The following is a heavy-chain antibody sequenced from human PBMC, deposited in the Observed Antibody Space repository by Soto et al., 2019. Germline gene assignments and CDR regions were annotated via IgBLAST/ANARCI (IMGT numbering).Heavy chain of an antibody. CDR2: IIPIFGTV. CDR1: GGTFSNYP. Sequence: QVQLVQSGAEVKKPGSSVKVSCKASGGTFSNYPISWVRQAPGQGLEWMGGIIPIFGTVNYAQKFQGRVTIPADESTSKAYMELSSLISEDTAVYYCARGNHRWLQLWYFDLWGRGTLVTVSS. V-gene: IGHV1-69*12. J-gene: IGHJ2*01. CDR3: ARGNHRWLQLWYFDL. D-gene: IGHD5-12*01.